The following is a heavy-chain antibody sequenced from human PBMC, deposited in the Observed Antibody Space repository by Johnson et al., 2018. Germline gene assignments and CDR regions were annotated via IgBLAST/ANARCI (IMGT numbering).Heavy chain of an antibody. D-gene: IGHD1-26*01. CDR2: MYYTGKSS. J-gene: IGHJ6*03. Sequence: QVQLQESGPGLVKPSETLSLTCTVSGGSITNYYWNWIRQSPGKGLEWIGLMYYTGKSSDCRPSLKSRVTLSVDTSRNLFSLKLGSVTAADTAVYYWARESYSREFFYYLDVWGNGTTVTVAS. CDR3: ARESYSREFFYYLDV. V-gene: IGHV4-59*01. CDR1: GGSITNYY.